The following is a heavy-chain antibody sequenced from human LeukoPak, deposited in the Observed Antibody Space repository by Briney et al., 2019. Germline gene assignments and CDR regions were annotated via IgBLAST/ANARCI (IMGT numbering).Heavy chain of an antibody. CDR1: GFTFSNYA. CDR2: ISGSGEST. J-gene: IGHJ4*02. CDR3: AREHWDFDY. V-gene: IGHV3-23*01. D-gene: IGHD7-27*01. Sequence: GRSPRLSCAASGFTFSNYAITWIRQAPGKGLEWVSEISGSGESTYYGDSVKGRFTISRDNSKNTLYLQMNSLRAGDTAVYYCAREHWDFDYWGQGTLVTVSS.